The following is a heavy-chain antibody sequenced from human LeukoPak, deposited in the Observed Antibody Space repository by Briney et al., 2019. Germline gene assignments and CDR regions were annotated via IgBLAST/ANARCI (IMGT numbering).Heavy chain of an antibody. CDR1: GLTFSSYA. Sequence: GGSLRLSCAASGLTFSSYAMHWVRQAPGKGLEWVAVISYDGSIKYYADSVKGRFTTSRDNSKNMLYLQMNSLSAEDTAVYYCARGPGYSSGWYVLSVDYWGLGTLVTVSS. D-gene: IGHD6-19*01. J-gene: IGHJ4*02. CDR3: ARGPGYSSGWYVLSVDY. CDR2: ISYDGSIK. V-gene: IGHV3-30-3*01.